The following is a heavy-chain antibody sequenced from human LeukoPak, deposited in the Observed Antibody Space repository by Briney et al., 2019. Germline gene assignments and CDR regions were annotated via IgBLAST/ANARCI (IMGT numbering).Heavy chain of an antibody. D-gene: IGHD6-13*01. CDR1: GYSFTSYW. Sequence: GESLKISCKGSGYSFTSYWIGWVRQMPGKGLEWMGIIYPGDSDTRYSPSFQGQVTISADKSISTAYLQWSGLKASDTAMYYCARRLAAAGTTFWFDPWGQGTLVTVSS. J-gene: IGHJ5*02. CDR3: ARRLAAAGTTFWFDP. V-gene: IGHV5-51*01. CDR2: IYPGDSDT.